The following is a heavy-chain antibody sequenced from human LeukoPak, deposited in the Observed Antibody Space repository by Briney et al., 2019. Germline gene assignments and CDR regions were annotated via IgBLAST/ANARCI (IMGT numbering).Heavy chain of an antibody. D-gene: IGHD3-22*01. Sequence: GGSLRLSCAASGFTFSSYSMNWVRQAPGKGLEWVSSISSSSSYIYYADSVKGRFTISRHNSKNTLYLQMNSLRAEDTAVYYCARRRYYYDSSGPGAFDIWGQGTMVTVSS. CDR1: GFTFSSYS. V-gene: IGHV3-21*04. J-gene: IGHJ3*02. CDR2: ISSSSSYI. CDR3: ARRRYYYDSSGPGAFDI.